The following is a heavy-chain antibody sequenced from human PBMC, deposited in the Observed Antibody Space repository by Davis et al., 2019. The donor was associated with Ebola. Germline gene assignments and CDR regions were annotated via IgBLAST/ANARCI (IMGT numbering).Heavy chain of an antibody. CDR2: IYSGGST. CDR3: AKDGDYRPFDY. D-gene: IGHD4-17*01. Sequence: GGSLRLSCAASGFTVSSNYMSWVRQAPGKGLEWVSVIYSGGSTYYADSVKGRFTISRHNSKNTLYLQMNNLRAEDTAVYYCAKDGDYRPFDYWGQGTLVTVSS. V-gene: IGHV3-53*01. J-gene: IGHJ4*02. CDR1: GFTVSSNY.